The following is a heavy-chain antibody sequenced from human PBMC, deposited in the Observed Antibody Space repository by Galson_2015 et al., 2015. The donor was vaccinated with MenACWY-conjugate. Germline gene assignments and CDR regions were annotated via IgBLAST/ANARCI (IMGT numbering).Heavy chain of an antibody. V-gene: IGHV5-51*01. D-gene: IGHD6-13*01. Sequence: QSGAEVKKPGESLKISCKGSGYSFTTYWIGWVRQMPGKGLEWMGIIYPGDSDTRYSPSFQGQVTISADKSISTAYLQWSSLKASDTAMYYCARHYYSNWSDKWFDPWGQGTLVTVSS. CDR3: ARHYYSNWSDKWFDP. CDR1: GYSFTTYW. CDR2: IYPGDSDT. J-gene: IGHJ5*02.